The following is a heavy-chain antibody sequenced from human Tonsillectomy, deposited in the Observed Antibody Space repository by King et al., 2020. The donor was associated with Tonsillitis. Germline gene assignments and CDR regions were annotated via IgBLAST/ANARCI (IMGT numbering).Heavy chain of an antibody. CDR2: ISSDGSNQ. J-gene: IGHJ4*02. V-gene: IGHV3-30*01. Sequence: QVQLVESGGGVVQPGRSLRLSCAASGFTFSNCAMHWVRQAPGKGLEWVAVISSDGSNQFYADSVKGRFTISRDNSKNTLYLQMNSLRAEDTAVYYCARDSPGALDIVLMVYGYFDYWGQGTLVTVSS. D-gene: IGHD2-8*01. CDR3: ARDSPGALDIVLMVYGYFDY. CDR1: GFTFSNCA.